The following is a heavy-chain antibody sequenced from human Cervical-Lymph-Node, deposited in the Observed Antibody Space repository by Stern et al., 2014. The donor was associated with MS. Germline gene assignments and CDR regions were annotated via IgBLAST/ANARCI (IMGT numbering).Heavy chain of an antibody. V-gene: IGHV4-61*02. J-gene: IGHJ4*02. D-gene: IGHD3-22*01. Sequence: QVQLQESGPGLVKPSQTLSLTCTVSGASISSGKYYWSWIRHPAGKGLEWIGRGYSRGTPDNTPSLRSLLPISLPTSKNQVSLRRSAGTAADTAVYYCARDSLYDRGGYYLFYFDSWGQGALVTVSS. CDR2: GYSRGTP. CDR3: ARDSLYDRGGYYLFYFDS. CDR1: GASISSGKYY.